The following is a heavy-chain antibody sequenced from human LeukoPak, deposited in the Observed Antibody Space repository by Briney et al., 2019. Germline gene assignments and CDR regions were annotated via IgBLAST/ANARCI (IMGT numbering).Heavy chain of an antibody. CDR1: GGSISSGSYY. D-gene: IGHD4-11*01. V-gene: IGHV4-61*02. J-gene: IGHJ6*03. Sequence: SETLSLTCTVSGGSISSGSYYWSWTRQPAGKGLEWIGRIYTSGSTNYNPSLKSRVTISVDTSKNQFSLKLSSVTAADTAVYYCARASVTYYYYYMDVWGKGTTVTVSS. CDR3: ARASVTYYYYYMDV. CDR2: IYTSGST.